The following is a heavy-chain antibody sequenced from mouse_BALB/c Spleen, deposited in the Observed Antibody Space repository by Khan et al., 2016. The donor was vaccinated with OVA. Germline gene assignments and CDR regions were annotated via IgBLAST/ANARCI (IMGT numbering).Heavy chain of an antibody. J-gene: IGHJ4*01. CDR3: ARFQYGNFYAMDY. CDR1: GYSITSDYA. D-gene: IGHD2-10*02. CDR2: ISYSGRT. Sequence: EVQLQQSGPGLVKPSQSLSLTCTVTGYSITSDYAWNWIRQFPGNKLEWVGYISYSGRTSYNPSLKSRISITRDTSKNQFFLQLNSVTTEDTATYYCARFQYGNFYAMDYWGQGTSVTVSS. V-gene: IGHV3-2*02.